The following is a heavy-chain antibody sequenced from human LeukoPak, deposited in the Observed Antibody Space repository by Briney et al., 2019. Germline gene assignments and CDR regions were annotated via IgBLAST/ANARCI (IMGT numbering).Heavy chain of an antibody. D-gene: IGHD3-22*01. CDR2: IYYSGST. CDR3: ARDPYDSSGYYQRYYFDY. CDR1: GGSFSGYY. V-gene: IGHV4-59*12. J-gene: IGHJ4*02. Sequence: SETLSLTCAVYGGSFSGYYWSWIRQPPGKGLEWIGYIYYSGSTNYNPSLKSRVTISVDTSKNQFSLKLSSVTAADTAVYYCARDPYDSSGYYQRYYFDYWGQGTLVTVSS.